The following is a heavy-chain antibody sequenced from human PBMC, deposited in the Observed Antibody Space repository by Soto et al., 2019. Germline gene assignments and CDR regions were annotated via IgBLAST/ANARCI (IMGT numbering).Heavy chain of an antibody. CDR1: GYTFTGYY. D-gene: IGHD5-12*01. CDR2: INPNSGGT. J-gene: IGHJ3*02. V-gene: IGHV1-2*04. CDR3: ARGGDGYDYRSVAFDI. Sequence: GASVKVSCKASGYTFTGYYMHWVRQAPGQGLEWMGWINPNSGGTNYAQKFQGWVTMTRDTSISTAYMEPSRLRSDDTAVYYCARGGDGYDYRSVAFDIWGQGTMVTVSS.